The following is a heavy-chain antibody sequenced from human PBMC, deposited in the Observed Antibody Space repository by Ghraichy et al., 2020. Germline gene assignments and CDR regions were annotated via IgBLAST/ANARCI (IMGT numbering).Heavy chain of an antibody. CDR3: ARIRKCSSSSCYPNWFDP. D-gene: IGHD2-2*01. CDR1: GLTFSNSW. J-gene: IGHJ5*02. CDR2: IKQDGSEK. V-gene: IGHV3-7*03. Sequence: GGSLRLSCAVSGLTFSNSWMSWVRQAPGKGLEWVANIKQDGSEKSYMDSVKGRFTISRDNTKKLPFLQMNSLRAEDTAIYYCARIRKCSSSSCYPNWFDPWGQGTLVTVSS.